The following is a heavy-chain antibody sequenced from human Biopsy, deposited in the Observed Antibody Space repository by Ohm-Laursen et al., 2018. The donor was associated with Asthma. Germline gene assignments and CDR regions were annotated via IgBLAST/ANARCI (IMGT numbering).Heavy chain of an antibody. CDR1: GYTFNSAG. Sequence: VASVKVSCKTSGYTFNSAGITWVRQAPGQGLEWMGWISVYNGNTKVAQKLQDRVTMITDTSTSTAYMELRSLRSDDTALYFCAATGYSGYYYRTWGQGTLVTVSS. V-gene: IGHV1-18*01. CDR2: ISVYNGNT. CDR3: AATGYSGYYYRT. D-gene: IGHD5-12*01. J-gene: IGHJ5*02.